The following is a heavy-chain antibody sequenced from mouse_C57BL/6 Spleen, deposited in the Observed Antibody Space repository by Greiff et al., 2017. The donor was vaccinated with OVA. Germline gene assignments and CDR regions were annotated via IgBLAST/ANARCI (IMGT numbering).Heavy chain of an antibody. Sequence: VQLQQSGAELVRPGASVTLSCKASGYTFTDYEMHWVKQTPVHGLEWIGAIDPETGGTAYNQKFKGKAILTADKSSSTAYMELRSLTSEDSAVYYGTSPTGAGLADGGQGTLVTVSA. CDR2: IDPETGGT. CDR3: TSPTGAGLAD. J-gene: IGHJ3*01. CDR1: GYTFTDYE. V-gene: IGHV1-15*01.